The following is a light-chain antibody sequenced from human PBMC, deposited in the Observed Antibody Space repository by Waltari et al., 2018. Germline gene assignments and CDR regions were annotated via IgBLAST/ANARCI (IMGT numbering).Light chain of an antibody. Sequence: DFVMTQSPDSLAVALGEGATINRKSSQSVLYSSNNKNYLAWYQQKPGQPPKLLIHWASTRESGVPDRFSGSGSGTDFTLTISSLQAEDVAVYYCQQYYSTPLTFGGGTKVEIK. CDR3: QQYYSTPLT. CDR2: WAS. V-gene: IGKV4-1*01. CDR1: QSVLYSSNNKNY. J-gene: IGKJ4*01.